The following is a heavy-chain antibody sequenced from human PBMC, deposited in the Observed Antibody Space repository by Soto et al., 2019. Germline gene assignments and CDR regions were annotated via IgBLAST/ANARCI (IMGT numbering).Heavy chain of an antibody. CDR2: ISGSGGST. J-gene: IGHJ4*02. CDR1: GFTFSSYA. D-gene: IGHD3-9*01. Sequence: GGSLRLSCAASGFTFSSYAMSWVRQAPGKGLEWVSAISGSGGSTYYADSVKGRFTISRDNSKNTLYLQMNSLRAEDTAVYYCAKDCPDYDILTGYYDPLDFDYWGQGTLVTVSS. V-gene: IGHV3-23*01. CDR3: AKDCPDYDILTGYYDPLDFDY.